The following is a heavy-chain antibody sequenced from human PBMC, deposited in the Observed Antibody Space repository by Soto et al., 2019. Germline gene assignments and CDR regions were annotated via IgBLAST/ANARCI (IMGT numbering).Heavy chain of an antibody. V-gene: IGHV1-69*13. D-gene: IGHD6-13*01. CDR1: GGTFSSYA. Sequence: SVKVSCKASGGTFSSYAISCVRQAPGQGLEWMGGIIPIFGTANYAQKFQGRVTITADESTSTAYMELSSLRSEDTAVYYCARGRIAAAATPLYDYWGQGTLVTVSS. CDR2: IIPIFGTA. CDR3: ARGRIAAAATPLYDY. J-gene: IGHJ4*02.